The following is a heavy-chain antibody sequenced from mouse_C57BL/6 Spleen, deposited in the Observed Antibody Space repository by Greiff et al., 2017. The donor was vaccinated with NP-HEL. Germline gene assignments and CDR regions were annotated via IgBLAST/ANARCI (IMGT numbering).Heavy chain of an antibody. CDR1: GYTFTDYY. V-gene: IGHV1-26*01. CDR2: INPNNGGT. J-gene: IGHJ4*01. CDR3: AKPYDYDVQMDY. D-gene: IGHD2-4*01. Sequence: EVQLQQSGPELVKPGASVKISCKASGYTFTDYYMNWVKQSHGKSLEWIGDINPNNGGTSYNQKFKGKATLTVDKSSSTAYMELRSLTSEDSAVYYCAKPYDYDVQMDYWGQGTSVTVSS.